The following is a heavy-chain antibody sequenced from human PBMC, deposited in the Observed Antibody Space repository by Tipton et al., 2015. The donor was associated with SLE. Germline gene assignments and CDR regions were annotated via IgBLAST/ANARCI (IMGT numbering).Heavy chain of an antibody. CDR2: IYYSGST. V-gene: IGHV4-39*01. CDR1: GGSISSSSYY. Sequence: LRLSCTVSGGSISSSSYYWGWIRQPPGKGLEWIGSIYYSGSTYYNPSLKSRVTISVDMSKNQFSLKLSSVTAADTAVYYCARHDYGDYGYFDYWGQGTLVPVSS. D-gene: IGHD4-17*01. J-gene: IGHJ4*02. CDR3: ARHDYGDYGYFDY.